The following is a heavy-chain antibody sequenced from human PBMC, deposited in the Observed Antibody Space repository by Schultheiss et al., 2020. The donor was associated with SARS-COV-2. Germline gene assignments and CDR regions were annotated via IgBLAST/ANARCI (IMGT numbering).Heavy chain of an antibody. J-gene: IGHJ3*02. V-gene: IGHV2-70*11. D-gene: IGHD3-10*01. CDR2: IDWDDDK. CDR1: GFSLSTSGMC. CDR3: ARIGDYYGSEIDAFDI. Sequence: SGPTLVKPTPTLTLTCTFSGFSLSTSGMCVSWIRQPPGKALEWLARIDWDDDKYYSTSLKTRLTISKDTSKNQVVLTMTNMDPVDTATYYCARIGDYYGSEIDAFDIWGQGTMVTVSS.